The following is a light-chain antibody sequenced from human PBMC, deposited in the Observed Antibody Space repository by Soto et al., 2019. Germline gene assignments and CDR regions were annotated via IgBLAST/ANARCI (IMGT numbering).Light chain of an antibody. CDR3: QQRSNWPPGWT. CDR2: DAY. J-gene: IGKJ1*01. CDR1: QSVSSY. Sequence: EIVLTQSPATLSLSPGERATLSCRASQSVSSYLAWYQQKPGQAPRLLIYDAYNRATGIPARFSGSGSGTDFTLTISSLEPEDFAVYYCQQRSNWPPGWTFGQGTKVEIK. V-gene: IGKV3-11*01.